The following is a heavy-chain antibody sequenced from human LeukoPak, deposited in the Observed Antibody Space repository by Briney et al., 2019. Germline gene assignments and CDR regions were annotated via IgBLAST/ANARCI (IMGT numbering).Heavy chain of an antibody. Sequence: SETLSLTCTVSSGSISTSNYYWGWVRQPPGKALEWIGNIFYTGSTYYSPSLKGRVTISLDTSKKQFSLKVTSVTTADTAKYFCARVGRPLRSGRMGVIDSWGQGLLV. CDR1: SGSISTSNYY. V-gene: IGHV4-39*07. D-gene: IGHD2-15*01. J-gene: IGHJ4*02. CDR2: IFYTGST. CDR3: ARVGRPLRSGRMGVIDS.